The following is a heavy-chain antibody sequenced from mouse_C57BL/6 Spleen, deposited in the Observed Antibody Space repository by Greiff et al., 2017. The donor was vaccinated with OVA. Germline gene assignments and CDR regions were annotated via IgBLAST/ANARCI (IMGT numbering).Heavy chain of an antibody. D-gene: IGHD2-3*01. J-gene: IGHJ4*01. CDR2: IDPSDSYT. Sequence: QVQLQQPGAELVMPGASVKLSCKASGYTFTSYWMHWVKQRPGQGLEWIGEIDPSDSYTNYNQKFKGKSTLTVDKSSSTAYMQLSSLTSEDSAVYYCARSGGYYPDYYAMDYWGQGTSVTVSS. CDR3: ARSGGYYPDYYAMDY. V-gene: IGHV1-69*01. CDR1: GYTFTSYW.